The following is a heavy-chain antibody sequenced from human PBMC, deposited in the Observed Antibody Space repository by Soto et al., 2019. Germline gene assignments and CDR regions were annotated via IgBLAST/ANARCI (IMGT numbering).Heavy chain of an antibody. CDR3: ARTGAYSNYAPYYFDY. CDR1: GCTFSSYA. J-gene: IGHJ4*02. CDR2: IIPIFGTA. D-gene: IGHD4-4*01. Sequence: GVSVKVSCKASGCTFSSYAISWVRPAPGQGLEWMGGIIPIFGTANYAQKFQGRVTITADESTSTAYMELSSLRSEDTAVYYCARTGAYSNYAPYYFDYWGQGTLVTVSS. V-gene: IGHV1-69*13.